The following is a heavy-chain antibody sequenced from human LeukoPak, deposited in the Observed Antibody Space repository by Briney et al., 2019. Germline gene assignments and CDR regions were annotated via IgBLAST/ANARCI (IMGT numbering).Heavy chain of an antibody. CDR2: ISSNGGST. D-gene: IGHD1-14*01. J-gene: IGHJ4*02. Sequence: GGSLRLSCAASGFTFSSYAMHWVRQAPGKGLEYVSAISSNGGSTYYANSVKGRFTISRDNSKNTLYLQMGSLRAEDMAVSYCARGKPEGDYYFDYWGQGTLVTVSS. CDR1: GFTFSSYA. V-gene: IGHV3-64*01. CDR3: ARGKPEGDYYFDY.